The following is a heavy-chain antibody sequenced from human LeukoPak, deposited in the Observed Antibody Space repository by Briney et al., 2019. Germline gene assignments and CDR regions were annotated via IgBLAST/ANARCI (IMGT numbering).Heavy chain of an antibody. CDR2: IRSKAYGGTT. Sequence: PGGSLRLSCTASGFTFGDYAMSWVRQAPGKGLEWVGFIRSKAYGGTTEYAASVKGRFTISRDDSKSIAYLQMNSLKTEDTAVYYCTRVPISSSWYEGNYYYMDVWGKGTTVTISS. J-gene: IGHJ6*03. D-gene: IGHD6-13*01. CDR3: TRVPISSSWYEGNYYYMDV. CDR1: GFTFGDYA. V-gene: IGHV3-49*04.